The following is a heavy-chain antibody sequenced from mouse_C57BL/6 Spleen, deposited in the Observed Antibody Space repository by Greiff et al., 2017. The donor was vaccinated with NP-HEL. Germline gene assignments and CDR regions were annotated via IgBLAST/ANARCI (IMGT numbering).Heavy chain of an antibody. J-gene: IGHJ2*01. Sequence: VQLQQPGAELVMPGASVKLSCKASGYTFTSYWMHWVKQRPGQGLEWIGEIDPSDSYTNYNQKFKGKSTLTVDKSSSTAYMQLSSLTSEDSAVYYCARKRGLYGNYGIDYWGQGTTLTVSS. D-gene: IGHD2-1*01. CDR3: ARKRGLYGNYGIDY. CDR1: GYTFTSYW. V-gene: IGHV1-69*01. CDR2: IDPSDSYT.